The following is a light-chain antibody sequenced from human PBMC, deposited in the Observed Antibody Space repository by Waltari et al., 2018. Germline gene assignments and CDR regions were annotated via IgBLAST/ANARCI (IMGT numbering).Light chain of an antibody. J-gene: IGKJ1*01. Sequence: DIQMTQSPSSLSASVGDRVTITCRASQSISTSLTWYQQKPGKAPNLLIYGTSSLQSGVPSRFSGSGSGTDFTLTISSLQPEDFATYYCQQSYSAPPWTFGQGTVVEVK. V-gene: IGKV1-39*01. CDR1: QSISTS. CDR3: QQSYSAPPWT. CDR2: GTS.